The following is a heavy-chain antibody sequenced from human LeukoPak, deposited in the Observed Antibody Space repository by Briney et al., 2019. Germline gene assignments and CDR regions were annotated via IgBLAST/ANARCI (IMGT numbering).Heavy chain of an antibody. V-gene: IGHV4-59*12. CDR1: GGSISSYY. D-gene: IGHD3-16*01. Sequence: PSETLSLTCTVSGGSISSYYWSWIRQPPGKGLEWIGSISHTRTTYYSPSLKSRVTISLDTSKKQFSLKLSSVTAADRALNYCAREVFGPGGAFDIWGQGTMVTVSS. CDR3: AREVFGPGGAFDI. CDR2: ISHTRTT. J-gene: IGHJ3*02.